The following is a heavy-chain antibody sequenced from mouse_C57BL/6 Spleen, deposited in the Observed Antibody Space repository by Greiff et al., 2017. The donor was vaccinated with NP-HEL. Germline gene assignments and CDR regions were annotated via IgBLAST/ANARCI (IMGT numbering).Heavy chain of an antibody. V-gene: IGHV5-4*01. CDR3: ARDRWFAY. CDR2: ISDGGSYT. Sequence: DVHLVESGGGLVKPGGSLKLSCAASGFTFSSYAMSWVRQTPEKRLEWVATISDGGSYTYYPDNVKGRFTISRDNAKNNLYLQMSHLKSEDTAMYYCARDRWFAYWGQGTLVTVSA. CDR1: GFTFSSYA. J-gene: IGHJ3*01.